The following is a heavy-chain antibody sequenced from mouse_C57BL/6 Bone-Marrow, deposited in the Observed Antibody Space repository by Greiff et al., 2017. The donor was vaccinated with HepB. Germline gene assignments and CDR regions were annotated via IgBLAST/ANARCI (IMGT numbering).Heavy chain of an antibody. CDR3: AIITTVVGGYFDY. J-gene: IGHJ2*01. CDR1: GYTFTSYW. Sequence: QVQLQQSGAELAKPGASVKLSCKASGYTFTSYWMHWVKQRPGQGLEWIGYINPSSGYTKYNQKFKDKATLTADKSSSTAYMQLSILTYEDSAVYYCAIITTVVGGYFDYWGQGTTLTVSS. V-gene: IGHV1-7*01. D-gene: IGHD1-1*01. CDR2: INPSSGYT.